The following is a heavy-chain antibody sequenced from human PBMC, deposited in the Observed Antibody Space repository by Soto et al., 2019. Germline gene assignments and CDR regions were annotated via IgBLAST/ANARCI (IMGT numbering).Heavy chain of an antibody. V-gene: IGHV3-15*01. CDR2: IKSKTDGGTT. Sequence: PGGSLRLSCAASGFTFSNAVMSWVRQAPGKGLEWVGRIKSKTDGGTTDYAAPVKGRFTISRDDSKNTLYLQMNSLKTEDTAVYYCTTSLYYDYTMVFDYWGQGTLVTVSS. D-gene: IGHD3-16*01. CDR3: TTSLYYDYTMVFDY. J-gene: IGHJ4*02. CDR1: GFTFSNAV.